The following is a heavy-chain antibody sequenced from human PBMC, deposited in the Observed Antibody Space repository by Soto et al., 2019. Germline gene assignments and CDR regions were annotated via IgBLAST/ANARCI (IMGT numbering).Heavy chain of an antibody. V-gene: IGHV1-18*01. D-gene: IGHD2-2*01. Sequence: SVKVSCKASGYTFTSYGISWVRQAPGQGLEWMGWISAYNGNTNYAQKLQGRVTMTTDTSTSTAYMELRSLRSDDTAVYYCARDGWVPVTAPRSRPFDYWGQGTLVTVSS. CDR1: GYTFTSYG. J-gene: IGHJ4*02. CDR3: ARDGWVPVTAPRSRPFDY. CDR2: ISAYNGNT.